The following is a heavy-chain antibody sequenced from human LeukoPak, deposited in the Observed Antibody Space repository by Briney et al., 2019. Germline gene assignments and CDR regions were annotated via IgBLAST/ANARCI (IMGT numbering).Heavy chain of an antibody. CDR1: GYTFTGYY. J-gene: IGHJ4*02. CDR3: ARVSTTYYYDSSGYSPEDFDY. D-gene: IGHD3-22*01. CDR2: INPSSGGT. V-gene: IGHV1-2*02. Sequence: GASVKVSCKASGYTFTGYYMHWVRQAPGQGLEWMGWINPSSGGTNYAQKFQGRVTMTRDTSISTAYMELSRLRSDDTAVYYCARVSTTYYYDSSGYSPEDFDYWGQGTLVTVSS.